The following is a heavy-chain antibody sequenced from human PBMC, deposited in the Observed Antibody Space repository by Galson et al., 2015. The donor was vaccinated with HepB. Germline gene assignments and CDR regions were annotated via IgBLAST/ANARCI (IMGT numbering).Heavy chain of an antibody. V-gene: IGHV3-48*02. D-gene: IGHD1-26*01. CDR2: INVGSTTM. CDR1: GFTFSAYA. Sequence: SLRLSCAASGFTFSAYAMIWVRQAPGKGLEWDSYINVGSTTMYYADSVKGRFIISRDNAKNLLYLQMNSLRDADTAVYYCARDGVVGAPVDYWGRGTLVTVSS. J-gene: IGHJ4*02. CDR3: ARDGVVGAPVDY.